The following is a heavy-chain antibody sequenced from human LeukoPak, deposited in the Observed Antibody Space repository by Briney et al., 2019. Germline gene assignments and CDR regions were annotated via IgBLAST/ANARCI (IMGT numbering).Heavy chain of an antibody. V-gene: IGHV4-34*01. D-gene: IGHD2-21*02. CDR1: GGSFSGYY. Sequence: SETLSLTCAVYGGSFSGYYWSWIRQPPGKGLEWIGEINHSGSTNYNPSLKSRVTISVDTSKNQFSLKLSSVTAADTAVYYCARQGFCGGDCYGRRYDYWGQGTLVTVSS. CDR2: INHSGST. CDR3: ARQGFCGGDCYGRRYDY. J-gene: IGHJ4*02.